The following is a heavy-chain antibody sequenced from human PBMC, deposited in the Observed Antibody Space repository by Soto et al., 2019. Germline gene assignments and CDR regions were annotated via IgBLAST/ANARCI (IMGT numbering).Heavy chain of an antibody. J-gene: IGHJ4*02. D-gene: IGHD3-10*01. CDR2: IIGDGGGA. Sequence: EVQLVESGGGSVQPGESLRLSCAASEFTLSSYWMHWVRQAPGKGLVWVSRIIGDGGGANYADSVKGRFTISRDNAKNTLYLQVNSLRAEDTAVYYCARDRVHGSGSLDYWGQGILVTVSS. CDR3: ARDRVHGSGSLDY. V-gene: IGHV3-74*01. CDR1: EFTLSSYW.